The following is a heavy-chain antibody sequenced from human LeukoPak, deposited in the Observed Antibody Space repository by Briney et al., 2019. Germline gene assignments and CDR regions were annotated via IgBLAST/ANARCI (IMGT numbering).Heavy chain of an antibody. V-gene: IGHV4-4*07. CDR2: LYISGST. J-gene: IGHJ4*02. D-gene: IGHD3-10*01. CDR3: ARDPSGSLYFDY. CDR1: GASISSYY. Sequence: SETLSLTCTVSGASISSYYYNWIRQTAGRGLEWIGRLYISGSTDYNPSLKSRVTISVDTSNNQFSLNLNSVTAADTAVYFCARDPSGSLYFDYWGQGVLVTVSS.